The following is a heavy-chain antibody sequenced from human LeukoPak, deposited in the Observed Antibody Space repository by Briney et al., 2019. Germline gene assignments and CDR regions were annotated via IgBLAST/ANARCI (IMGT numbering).Heavy chain of an antibody. CDR3: ARAAPPRQWLLYGRREEFDY. V-gene: IGHV1-69*13. J-gene: IGHJ4*02. D-gene: IGHD3-3*01. CDR2: IIPIFGTA. CDR1: GGTFSSYA. Sequence: REASVKVSCKASGGTFSSYAISWVRQAPGQGLEWMGGIIPIFGTANYAQKFQGRVTITADESTSTAYMELSSLRSEDTAVYYCARAAPPRQWLLYGRREEFDYWGQGTLVTVSS.